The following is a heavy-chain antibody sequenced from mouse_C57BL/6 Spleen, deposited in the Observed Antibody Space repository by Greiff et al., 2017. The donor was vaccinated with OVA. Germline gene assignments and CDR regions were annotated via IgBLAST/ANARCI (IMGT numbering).Heavy chain of an antibody. Sequence: EVKLEESGPGLVKPSQSLSLTCSVTGYSITSGYYWNWIRQFPGNKLEWMGYISYDGSNNYNPSLKNRISITRDTSKNQFFLKLNSVTTEDTATYYCARGGGNYERSLFDYWGQGTTLTVSS. V-gene: IGHV3-6*01. J-gene: IGHJ2*01. CDR1: GYSITSGYY. CDR2: ISYDGSN. D-gene: IGHD2-1*01. CDR3: ARGGGNYERSLFDY.